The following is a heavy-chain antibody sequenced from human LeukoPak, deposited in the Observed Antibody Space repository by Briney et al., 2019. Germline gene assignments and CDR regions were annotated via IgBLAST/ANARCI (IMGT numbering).Heavy chain of an antibody. J-gene: IGHJ3*02. CDR1: GGTFSSYA. D-gene: IGHD3-22*01. CDR2: IIPIFGTA. Sequence: ASVKVSCKASGGTFSSYAISGVRQAPGQGLEWMGGIIPIFGTANYAQTFQGRVTITTDESTSTAYMELSRLRSEDTVVYYCARGWGEYYYDSSGYYEIDSFDIWGQGTMVTVSS. CDR3: ARGWGEYYYDSSGYYEIDSFDI. V-gene: IGHV1-69*05.